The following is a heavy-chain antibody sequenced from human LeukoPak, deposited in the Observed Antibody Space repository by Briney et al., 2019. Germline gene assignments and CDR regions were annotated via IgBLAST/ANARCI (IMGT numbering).Heavy chain of an antibody. Sequence: TGGSLRLSXAASGFTFSSYWMHWVCQAPGEGLVWVSRIKTDGTTTDYADSVKGRFTVSRDNAKNTLYQQMNSLRAEDTAVYYCARGPYTSGVYRLDYWGQGTLVTVSS. CDR2: IKTDGTTT. V-gene: IGHV3-74*01. CDR1: GFTFSSYW. CDR3: ARGPYTSGVYRLDY. D-gene: IGHD6-19*01. J-gene: IGHJ4*02.